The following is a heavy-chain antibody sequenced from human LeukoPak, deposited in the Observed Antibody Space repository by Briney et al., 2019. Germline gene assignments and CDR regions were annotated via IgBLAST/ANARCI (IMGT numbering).Heavy chain of an antibody. V-gene: IGHV3-15*01. CDR3: TTGIRGD. D-gene: IGHD3-3*02. Sequence: GGSLRLSCAASGFTFSSYAMSWVRQAPGKGLEWVGRIQSKTDGGKTDYAAPVKGRFTISRDDSKNTLYLQMNSLKTEDTAIYYCTTGIRGDWGQGTLVTVSS. CDR2: IQSKTDGGKT. CDR1: GFTFSSYA. J-gene: IGHJ4*02.